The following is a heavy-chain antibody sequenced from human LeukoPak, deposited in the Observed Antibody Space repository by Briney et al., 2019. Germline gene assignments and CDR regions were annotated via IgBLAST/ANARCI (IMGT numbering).Heavy chain of an antibody. D-gene: IGHD2/OR15-2a*01. CDR3: RYFLPHFDY. CDR2: ISGSGGDT. Sequence: GGSLRLSCAASGFTFSSNAMSWVRQAPGKGLEWVSAISGSGGDTYYADSVKGRFTISRDNSKNTLYLQMNSLRAEDTAVYYCRYFLPHFDYWGQGTLVTVSS. J-gene: IGHJ4*02. CDR1: GFTFSSNA. V-gene: IGHV3-23*01.